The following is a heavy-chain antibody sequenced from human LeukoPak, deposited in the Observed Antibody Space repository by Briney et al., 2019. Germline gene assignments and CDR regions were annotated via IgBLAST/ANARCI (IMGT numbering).Heavy chain of an antibody. Sequence: PSETLSLTCTVSGGSITYYYWNWIRQPPGKGLEWIGCSYYSGTTYYNPSLKSRLTISVDTSRNQFSLKLSSVTTADTAMYYCARGGYDILTGYGSFDPWGQRTLVTVSS. D-gene: IGHD3-9*01. J-gene: IGHJ5*02. CDR2: SYYSGTT. V-gene: IGHV4-59*01. CDR3: ARGGYDILTGYGSFDP. CDR1: GGSITYYY.